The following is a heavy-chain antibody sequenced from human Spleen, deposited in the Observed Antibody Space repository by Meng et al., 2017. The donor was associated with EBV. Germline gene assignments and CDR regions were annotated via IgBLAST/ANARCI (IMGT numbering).Heavy chain of an antibody. CDR1: GGAVNSTSYY. Sequence: QWQLTEQGPGLVKPSEPLSLTSTVSGGAVNSTSYYWSWIRQPPGKRLEWIGYVYYSGSTNYNPSLKSRVTISLDTSKNQVSLKLSSVTAADTALYYCARVTWLRGVRGHFDSWGQGTLVTVSS. D-gene: IGHD3-10*01. V-gene: IGHV4-61*01. J-gene: IGHJ4*02. CDR3: ARVTWLRGVRGHFDS. CDR2: VYYSGST.